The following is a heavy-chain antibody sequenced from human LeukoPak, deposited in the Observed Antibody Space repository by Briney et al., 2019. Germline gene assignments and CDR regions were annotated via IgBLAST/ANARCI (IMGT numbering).Heavy chain of an antibody. CDR2: MSYDGSNR. D-gene: IGHD3-10*01. CDR1: GFTFSSYG. CDR3: AKDGDYFFYGLDV. Sequence: GGSLRPSCAASGFTFSSYGMHWVRQAPAKGLEWVAVMSYDGSNRYYADSVKGRFTISRDNSMNTFFLQMNSLRPEDTAVYYCAKDGDYFFYGLDVWGQGATVTVSS. J-gene: IGHJ6*02. V-gene: IGHV3-30*18.